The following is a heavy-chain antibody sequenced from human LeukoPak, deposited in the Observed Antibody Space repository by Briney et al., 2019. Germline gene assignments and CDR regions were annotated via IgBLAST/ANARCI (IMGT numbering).Heavy chain of an antibody. CDR3: ARSGYYDSSGRNFDY. CDR2: IYYRGST. D-gene: IGHD3-22*01. Sequence: SQTLSLTCTVSGGSISSGDYYWSWIRQPPGKGLEWIGYIYYRGSTYYNPSLKSRVTISVDTSKNQFSLKLSSVTAADTAVYYCARSGYYDSSGRNFDYWGQGTLVTVSS. V-gene: IGHV4-30-4*01. J-gene: IGHJ4*02. CDR1: GGSISSGDYY.